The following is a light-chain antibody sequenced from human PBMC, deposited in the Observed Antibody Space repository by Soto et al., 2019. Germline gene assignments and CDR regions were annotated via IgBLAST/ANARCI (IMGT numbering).Light chain of an antibody. Sequence: DIPMPQSPSSLSASVGDIVTITCRASQGIRTNLAWYQQKPGKVPKLLIYAASTLQSGVPSRFSGSGSGTDFTLTISSLQPEDVATYAFQQYNRAPYTFGQGTKLELK. CDR2: AAS. V-gene: IGKV1-27*01. CDR3: QQYNRAPYT. CDR1: QGIRTN. J-gene: IGKJ2*01.